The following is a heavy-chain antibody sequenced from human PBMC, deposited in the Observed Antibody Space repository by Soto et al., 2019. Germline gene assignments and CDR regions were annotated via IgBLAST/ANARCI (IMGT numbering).Heavy chain of an antibody. D-gene: IGHD6-19*01. J-gene: IGHJ6*02. CDR2: ISYDGRNK. CDR3: VKDGSSGWPYYYGLDV. Sequence: QVQLVESGGGGVQPGRSLSLSCAASGFTFSSYGIHWVRQAPGKGLEWVAVISYDGRNKYYADSVKGRFAISRDNSRNTLYLQMSSLRAEDTAVYYCVKDGSSGWPYYYGLDVLGQGTTVTGSS. V-gene: IGHV3-30*18. CDR1: GFTFSSYG.